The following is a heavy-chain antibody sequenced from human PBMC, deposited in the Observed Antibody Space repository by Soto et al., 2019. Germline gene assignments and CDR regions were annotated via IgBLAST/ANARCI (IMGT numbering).Heavy chain of an antibody. CDR1: CGSISNYY. CDR2: IYHRGIT. D-gene: IGHD3-3*02. CDR3: ACVANILAVVSSFDY. Sequence: SATLSLTCSGSCGSISNYYWSWIRQPPGKGLEFIGYIYHRGITNYNPSLKSRVTMSVDMSKNQFSLKPSSVTAADTAIYYCACVANILAVVSSFDYWGHGNLVLVS. J-gene: IGHJ4*01. V-gene: IGHV4-59*01.